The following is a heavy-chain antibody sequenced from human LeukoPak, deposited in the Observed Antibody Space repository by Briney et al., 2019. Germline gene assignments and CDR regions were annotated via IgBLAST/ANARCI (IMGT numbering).Heavy chain of an antibody. CDR1: GGSISSSNW. CDR3: AREGRGSGSYYDY. J-gene: IGHJ4*02. CDR2: IYHSGST. V-gene: IGHV4-4*02. D-gene: IGHD3-10*01. Sequence: SGTLSLTCAVSGGSISSSNWWSWVRQPPGKGLEWIGEIYHSGSTNYNPSLKSRVTISVDTSKNQFSLKLSSVTAADTAVYYCAREGRGSGSYYDYWGQGTLVTVSS.